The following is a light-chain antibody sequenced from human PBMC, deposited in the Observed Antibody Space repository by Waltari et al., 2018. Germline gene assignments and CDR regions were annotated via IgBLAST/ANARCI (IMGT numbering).Light chain of an antibody. CDR3: QHYVRLPAT. J-gene: IGKJ1*01. V-gene: IGKV3-20*01. Sequence: IVLTQSPGTLSLSPGERATLSCRASQSVSRSLAWYQQKPGQAPKLLIYGASTRPTGIPDRFTGSGSGTDFSLTISSLEPEDFAIYFCQHYVRLPATFGQGTKVEIK. CDR2: GAS. CDR1: QSVSRS.